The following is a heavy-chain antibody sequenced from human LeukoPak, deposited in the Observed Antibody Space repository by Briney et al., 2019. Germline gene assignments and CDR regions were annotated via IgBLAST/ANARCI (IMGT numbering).Heavy chain of an antibody. CDR2: IGSSGTT. CDR1: GFTFSTYA. D-gene: IGHD1-26*01. CDR3: AKMLVGEARHEAFDI. Sequence: PGGSLRLSCAASGFTFSTYAMNWVRQTQGRGLEWVSVIGSSGTTYYRDSVRGRFTISRDNSENTVYLQMNSLRAEDTAVYYCAKMLVGEARHEAFDIWGQGTVVTVSS. V-gene: IGHV3-23*05. J-gene: IGHJ3*02.